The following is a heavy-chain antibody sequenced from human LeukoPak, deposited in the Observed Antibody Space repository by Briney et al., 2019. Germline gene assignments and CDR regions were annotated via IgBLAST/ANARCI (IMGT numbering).Heavy chain of an antibody. Sequence: AGSLRLSCAASGFTFSSFEMNWVRQPPGKGLGWVSYISSSGSSIVYADSVKGRFTISRDNAKYSVYLQMNGLRAEDTAVYYCVTRYSCAYYVGYWGQGTLVTVSS. V-gene: IGHV3-48*03. CDR1: GFTFSSFE. D-gene: IGHD3-22*01. J-gene: IGHJ4*02. CDR2: ISSSGSSI. CDR3: VTRYSCAYYVGY.